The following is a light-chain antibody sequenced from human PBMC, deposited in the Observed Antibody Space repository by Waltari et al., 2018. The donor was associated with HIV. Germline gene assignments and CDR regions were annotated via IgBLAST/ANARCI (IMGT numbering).Light chain of an antibody. Sequence: QSVVTQQPSVSGTPGQPVTISCSGSTSNIGIKTVNRYQHPPGTAPKRLIYGNYQLPSGVPVRFSASKSGTSASLAISGLQSEDEADYYCASWDASLNGWVFGGGTKLTVL. CDR1: TSNIGIKT. V-gene: IGLV1-44*01. J-gene: IGLJ3*02. CDR2: GNY. CDR3: ASWDASLNGWV.